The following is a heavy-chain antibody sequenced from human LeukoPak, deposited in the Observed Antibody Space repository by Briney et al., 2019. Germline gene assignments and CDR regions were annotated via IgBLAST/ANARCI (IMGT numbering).Heavy chain of an antibody. Sequence: GGSLRLSCAASGFTFSSYAMSWVRQAPGKGLEWVSAISGSGGSTYYADSVKGRFTISRDNSKNTLYLQMNSLRAEDTAVYYCAKEHKLRFLEWLLYGQSFDPWGQGTLVTVSS. J-gene: IGHJ5*02. D-gene: IGHD3-3*01. V-gene: IGHV3-23*01. CDR2: ISGSGGST. CDR3: AKEHKLRFLEWLLYGQSFDP. CDR1: GFTFSSYA.